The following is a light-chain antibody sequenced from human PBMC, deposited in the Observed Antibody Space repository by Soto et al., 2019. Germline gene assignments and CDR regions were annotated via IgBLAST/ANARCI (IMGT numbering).Light chain of an antibody. V-gene: IGKV3-11*01. Sequence: EIVLTQSPTTLSLSPGGRSTLSCRASQSVSSYLASYQQKPGQAPRLLIYDASNRATGIPARFSGSGSGTDFTLTISSLETEDFAVYYCQQRSNWPSITFGHGTRLEIK. CDR3: QQRSNWPSIT. CDR2: DAS. CDR1: QSVSSY. J-gene: IGKJ5*01.